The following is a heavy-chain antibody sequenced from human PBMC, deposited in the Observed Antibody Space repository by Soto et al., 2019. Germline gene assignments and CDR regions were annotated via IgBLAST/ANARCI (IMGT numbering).Heavy chain of an antibody. D-gene: IGHD6-25*01. CDR2: IYFTGTT. CDR3: AGQTFTIAAASYGRSNWFDP. J-gene: IGHJ5*02. CDR1: GGSITSSSHF. V-gene: IGHV4-39*01. Sequence: SETLSLTCSASGGSITSSSHFWGWVRQPPGKGLEWIGTIYFTGTTYYTPSLKSRLTMSIDTSKNEFSLRLNSVTAADTAVYYCAGQTFTIAAASYGRSNWFDPWGPGTLVTVS.